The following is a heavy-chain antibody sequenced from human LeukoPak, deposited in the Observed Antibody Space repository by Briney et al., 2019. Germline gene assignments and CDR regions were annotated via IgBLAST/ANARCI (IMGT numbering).Heavy chain of an antibody. CDR1: GGSISSYY. CDR3: ARDAPSYCSGGSCYLWAFDI. CDR2: IYTSGST. V-gene: IGHV4-4*07. Sequence: SETLSLTCTVSGGSISSYYWSWIRQPAGKGLEWIGRIYTSGSTNYNPSLKSRVTMSVDTSKNQFSLKLSSVTAADTAVYYCARDAPSYCSGGSCYLWAFDIWGQGTMVTVSS. J-gene: IGHJ3*02. D-gene: IGHD2-15*01.